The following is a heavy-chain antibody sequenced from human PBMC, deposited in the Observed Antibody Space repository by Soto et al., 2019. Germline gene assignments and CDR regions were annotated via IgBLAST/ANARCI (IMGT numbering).Heavy chain of an antibody. CDR1: GFTFSSYA. CDR2: ISSNGGST. CDR3: ARGAEWELLLYSGMDV. V-gene: IGHV3-64*01. Sequence: EVQLVESGGGLVQPGGSLRLSCAASGFTFSSYAMHWVRQAPGKGLEYVSAISSNGGSTYYANSVKGRFTISRDNSKNTLYLQMGSRRAEDMAGYYCARGAEWELLLYSGMDVWGQGPTVTVSS. J-gene: IGHJ6*02. D-gene: IGHD1-26*01.